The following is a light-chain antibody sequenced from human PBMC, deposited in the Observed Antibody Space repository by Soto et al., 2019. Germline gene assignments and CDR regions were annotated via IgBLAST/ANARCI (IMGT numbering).Light chain of an antibody. J-gene: IGLJ2*01. CDR3: AAWDGSLNGVL. V-gene: IGLV1-44*01. CDR2: SNN. CDR1: SSNIGTNT. Sequence: QAVLTQSPSASGTPGQRVTISCSGSSSNIGTNTVNWYQQLPGSAPKFLIYSNNQRPSGVPDRFSGSKSGTSASLAISGLQPDDEADYYCAAWDGSLNGVLFGGGTKLTVL.